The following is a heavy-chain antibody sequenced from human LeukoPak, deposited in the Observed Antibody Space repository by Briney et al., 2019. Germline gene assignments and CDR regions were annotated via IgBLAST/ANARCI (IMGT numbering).Heavy chain of an antibody. CDR3: ARGGYYYDSSAYQY. CDR2: IYHSGST. CDR1: GGSISSSDW. V-gene: IGHV4-4*02. J-gene: IGHJ1*01. Sequence: SGTLSLTCAVSGGSISSSDWWSWVRQPPGKGREGIGEIYHSGSTNYNPSLKSRVTISVDTSKNQFSLKLTSVTAADTAVYYCARGGYYYDSSAYQYWGQGTLVTVSS. D-gene: IGHD3-22*01.